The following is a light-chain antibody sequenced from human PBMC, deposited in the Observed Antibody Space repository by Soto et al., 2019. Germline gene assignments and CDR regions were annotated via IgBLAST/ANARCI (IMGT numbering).Light chain of an antibody. CDR2: KDS. J-gene: IGLJ1*01. CDR3: QSADGSGTYPYDV. Sequence: SYELTQPPSVSVSPGQTARITCSGDALPKQYAYWYQQRSGQAPVLVISKDSERPSGIPERFSGSTSGTTVTLTISGVQAEDEADYYCQSADGSGTYPYDVFGTGTKLTVL. CDR1: ALPKQY. V-gene: IGLV3-25*03.